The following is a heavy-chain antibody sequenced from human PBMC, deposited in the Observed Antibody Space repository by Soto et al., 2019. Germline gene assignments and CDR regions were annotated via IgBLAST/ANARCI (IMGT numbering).Heavy chain of an antibody. V-gene: IGHV1-18*01. CDR1: GYTFTSYG. D-gene: IGHD3-9*01. J-gene: IGHJ4*02. CDR2: ISGYNGNT. Sequence: QVQLVQSGAEVKKPGASVKVSCKASGYTFTSYGISWVRQAPGQGLEWMGWISGYNGNTNYAQKLQGRVTMTTDTSTSTAYMERRSLRSDGTAVYFCARSDQYFDWLPQSPYYFDYWGQGTLVTVSS. CDR3: ARSDQYFDWLPQSPYYFDY.